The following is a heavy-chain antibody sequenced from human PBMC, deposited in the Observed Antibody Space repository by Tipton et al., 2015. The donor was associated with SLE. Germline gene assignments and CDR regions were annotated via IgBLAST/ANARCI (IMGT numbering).Heavy chain of an antibody. CDR2: INPSGGST. CDR3: ARDDPEYFYDSGGYYSYYYYYYMDV. J-gene: IGHJ6*03. CDR1: GYTFTSYY. D-gene: IGHD3-22*01. V-gene: IGHV1-46*01. Sequence: QSGPEVKKPGASVKVSCRASGYTFTSYYMHWVRQAPGQGLEWMGIINPSGGSTSYAQKFQGRVTMTRDTSTSTVYMQLSSLRSEDTAVYYCARDDPEYFYDSGGYYSYYYYYYMDVWGKGTTVTVSS.